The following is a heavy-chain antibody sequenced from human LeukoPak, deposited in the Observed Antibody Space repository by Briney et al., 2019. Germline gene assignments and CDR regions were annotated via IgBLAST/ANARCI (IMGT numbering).Heavy chain of an antibody. D-gene: IGHD5-12*01. J-gene: IGHJ4*02. V-gene: IGHV3-48*03. CDR3: ARAKYRTNFDY. CDR2: ISSSGSTI. CDR1: GFTFSSYE. Sequence: PGGSLRLSCAASGFTFSSYEMNWVRQAPGKGLEWVSYISSSGSTIYYADSVKGRFTISRDNAKNSLYLQMNSLRAEDTAVYYCARAKYRTNFDYWGQGTLVTVSS.